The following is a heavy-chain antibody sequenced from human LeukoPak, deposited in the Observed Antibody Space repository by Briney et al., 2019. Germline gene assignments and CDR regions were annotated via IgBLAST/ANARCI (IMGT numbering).Heavy chain of an antibody. CDR3: AKHMTSVTTNFEH. CDR2: VSGNGGGT. D-gene: IGHD4-17*01. V-gene: IGHV3-23*01. Sequence: GGSLRLSCAASGFTFSSYAMHWVRQAPGKGLEWVSSVSGNGGGTYYADSVKGRFTISRDNSENTLYLQMNGLRAEDTAVYYCAKHMTSVTTNFEHWGQGTLVTSSS. CDR1: GFTFSSYA. J-gene: IGHJ4*02.